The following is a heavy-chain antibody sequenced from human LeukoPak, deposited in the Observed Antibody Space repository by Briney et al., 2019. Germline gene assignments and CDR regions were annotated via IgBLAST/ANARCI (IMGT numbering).Heavy chain of an antibody. D-gene: IGHD5-18*01. CDR2: ISGSGGST. CDR3: AKDYPQFPGYSHGSYFDY. J-gene: IGHJ4*02. CDR1: GGSTSSYY. V-gene: IGHV3-23*01. Sequence: ETLSPTCTVSGGSTSSYYWNCIRQPPGKGLECVSAISGSGGSTYYADSVKGRLTIYRDNSKNKPYMQMNSLRAEYTAVSYCAKDYPQFPGYSHGSYFDYWGQGTLVTVSS.